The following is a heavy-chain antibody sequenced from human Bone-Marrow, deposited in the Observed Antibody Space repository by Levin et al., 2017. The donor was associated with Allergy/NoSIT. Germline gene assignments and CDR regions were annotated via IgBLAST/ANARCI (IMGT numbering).Heavy chain of an antibody. CDR3: AARMGSSGYYPNY. V-gene: IGHV1-58*01. Sequence: ASVKVSCKASGFTFTSSAVQWVRQARGQRLEWIGWIVVGSGNTNYAQKFQERVTITRDMSTSTAYMELSSLRSEDTAVYYCAARMGSSGYYPNYWGQGTLVTVSS. J-gene: IGHJ4*02. CDR1: GFTFTSSA. CDR2: IVVGSGNT. D-gene: IGHD3-22*01.